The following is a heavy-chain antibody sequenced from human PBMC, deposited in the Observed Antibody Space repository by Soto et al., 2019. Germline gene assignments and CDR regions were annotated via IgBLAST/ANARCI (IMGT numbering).Heavy chain of an antibody. CDR2: ISIRGGDE. J-gene: IGHJ4*02. CDR1: GFTFSSYA. Sequence: QVQLVESGGGVVQPGKSLRLSCAASGFTFSSYAMHWARQAPGKGLEWVTVISIRGGDEYYAESVRGRFTISRDDSKNTQYLQMDSLRVEDTAVYYCAMGTIVARQHLDYWGQGTLVTVSS. V-gene: IGHV3-30*03. CDR3: AMGTIVARQHLDY. D-gene: IGHD6-6*01.